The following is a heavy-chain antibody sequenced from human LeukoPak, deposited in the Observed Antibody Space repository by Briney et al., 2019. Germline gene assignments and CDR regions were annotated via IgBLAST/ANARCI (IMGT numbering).Heavy chain of an antibody. V-gene: IGHV4-38-2*02. J-gene: IGHJ4*02. CDR3: ATHAARALRLGIHY. D-gene: IGHD3-16*01. CDR2: IYHSGST. Sequence: NPSETLSLTCTVSGYSISSGYYWGWIRQPPGKGLEWIGSIYHSGSTYYNPSLKSRVTISVDTSKNQFSLKLSSVTAADTAVYYCATHAARALRLGIHYWGQGTLVTVSS. CDR1: GYSISSGYY.